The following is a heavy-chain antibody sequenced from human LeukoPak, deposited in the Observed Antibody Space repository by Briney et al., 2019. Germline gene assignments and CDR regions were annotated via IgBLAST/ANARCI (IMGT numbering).Heavy chain of an antibody. J-gene: IGHJ6*03. CDR1: GGSISSGSYY. Sequence: SETLSLTCTVSGGSISSGSYYWSWIRQPAGKGLEWIGRIYTSGSTNYNPSLKSRVTISVDTSKNQFSLKLSSVTAADTAVYYCARVSRYYYYMDVWGKGTTVTIAS. V-gene: IGHV4-61*02. CDR2: IYTSGST. CDR3: ARVSRYYYYMDV.